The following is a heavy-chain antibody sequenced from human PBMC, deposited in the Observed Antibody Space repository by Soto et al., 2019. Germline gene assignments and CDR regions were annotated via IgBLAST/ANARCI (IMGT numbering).Heavy chain of an antibody. CDR3: ASPGGGNFDWLAVDG. CDR2: IYPGDSDT. V-gene: IGHV5-51*01. CDR1: GYSFTSYW. D-gene: IGHD3-9*01. Sequence: GESLKISCKGSGYSFTSYWIGWVRQMPGKGLEWMGIIYPGDSDTRYSPSFQGQVTISADKSISTAYLQSSSLKASDTAMYYCASPGGGNFDWLAVDGWGQGTTVTVSS. J-gene: IGHJ6*02.